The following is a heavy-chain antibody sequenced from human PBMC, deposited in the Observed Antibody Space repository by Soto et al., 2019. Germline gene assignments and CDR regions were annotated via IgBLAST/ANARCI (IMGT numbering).Heavy chain of an antibody. CDR1: GGSFSGYY. CDR2: INHSGST. V-gene: IGHV4-34*01. J-gene: IGHJ4*02. D-gene: IGHD3-3*01. CDR3: VRCKPYYDFWSGYSNSYYFDY. Sequence: SETLSLTCAVYGGSFSGYYWSWIRQPPGKGLEWIGEINHSGSTNYNPSLKSRVTISVDTSKNQFSLKLSCVTAADRAVYYCVRCKPYYDFWSGYSNSYYFDYWGKGTLVTVSS.